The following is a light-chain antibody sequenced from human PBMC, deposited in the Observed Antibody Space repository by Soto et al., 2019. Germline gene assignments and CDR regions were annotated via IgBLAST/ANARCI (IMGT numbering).Light chain of an antibody. Sequence: IKFRQSPATLSLSPGERDTLNCRASQSVGSYLAWYQHKPGQAPRLLISDASNRATGIPARFSGSGSETDFTLTISSLEPEDSAVYYCQQRSNWPSLTFGGGTKVDIK. CDR2: DAS. CDR3: QQRSNWPSLT. J-gene: IGKJ4*01. CDR1: QSVGSY. V-gene: IGKV3-11*01.